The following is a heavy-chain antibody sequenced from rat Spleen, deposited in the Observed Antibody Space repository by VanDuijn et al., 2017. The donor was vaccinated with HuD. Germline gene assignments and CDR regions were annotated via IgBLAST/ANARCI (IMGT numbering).Heavy chain of an antibody. J-gene: IGHJ2*01. V-gene: IGHV5-25*01. CDR3: ARRGYNYAYYFDY. Sequence: EVQLVESGGGLVQPGRSLKLSCAASGFTLSNYYMAWVRQAPTKGLEWVASISTGGGNTYYRDSVKGRFTFFRDSAKSTLYLQMDSLRSEDTATYYCARRGYNYAYYFDYWGQGVMVTVSS. CDR1: GFTLSNYY. D-gene: IGHD1-4*01. CDR2: ISTGGGNT.